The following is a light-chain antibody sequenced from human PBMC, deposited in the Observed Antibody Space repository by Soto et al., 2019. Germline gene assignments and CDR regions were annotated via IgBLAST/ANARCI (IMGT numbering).Light chain of an antibody. CDR2: GAS. Sequence: ELVLTQSPATLSLSPGERATLSYRASQSVSSNYLAWYQQKPGQAPRLLVYGASSRATGIPDRFTGSGSGTDFTLTISRLEPEDFAVYYCQQYGSSRTFGQGTKVDI. J-gene: IGKJ1*01. CDR3: QQYGSSRT. V-gene: IGKV3-20*01. CDR1: QSVSSNY.